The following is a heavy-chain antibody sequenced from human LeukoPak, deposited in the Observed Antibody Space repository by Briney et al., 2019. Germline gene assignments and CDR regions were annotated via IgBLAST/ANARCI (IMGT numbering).Heavy chain of an antibody. CDR1: GYSISSGYY. CDR2: IYHSGST. Sequence: PSQTLSLTCTVSGYSISSGYYWGWIRQPPGKGLEWIGNIYHSGSTYYNPSLKSRVTISVDTSKNQFSLKLSSVTAADTAVYYCARLPLDGDYDYWGQGTLVTVSS. V-gene: IGHV4-38-2*02. D-gene: IGHD4-17*01. CDR3: ARLPLDGDYDY. J-gene: IGHJ4*02.